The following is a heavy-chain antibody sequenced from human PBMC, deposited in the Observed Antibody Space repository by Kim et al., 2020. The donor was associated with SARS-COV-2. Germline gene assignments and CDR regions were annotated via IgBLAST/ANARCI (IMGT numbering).Heavy chain of an antibody. CDR3: AKVNLWWFGELLANGWFDP. J-gene: IGHJ5*02. CDR1: GFTFSSYG. Sequence: GGSLRLSCAASGFTFSSYGMHWVRQAPGKGLEWVAVISYDGSNKYYADSVKGRFTISRDNSKNTLYLQMNSLRAEDTAVYYCAKVNLWWFGELLANGWFDPWGQGTLVTVSS. V-gene: IGHV3-30*18. CDR2: ISYDGSNK. D-gene: IGHD3-10*01.